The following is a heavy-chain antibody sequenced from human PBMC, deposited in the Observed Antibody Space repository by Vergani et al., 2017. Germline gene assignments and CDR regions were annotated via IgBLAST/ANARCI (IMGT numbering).Heavy chain of an antibody. CDR3: ATPQTVTPGGIEV. J-gene: IGHJ6*02. D-gene: IGHD4-17*01. V-gene: IGHV1-69-2*01. Sequence: EVQLVQSGAEVKKPGATMKISCKVSGYTFTDHYMHWVKQAPGKGLEWMGLVDPEDGETIYAEKFKGRVTIAADTSTDTTHLELSSLRSEDTAVYYCATPQTVTPGGIEVWGQGTTVIVSS. CDR2: VDPEDGET. CDR1: GYTFTDHY.